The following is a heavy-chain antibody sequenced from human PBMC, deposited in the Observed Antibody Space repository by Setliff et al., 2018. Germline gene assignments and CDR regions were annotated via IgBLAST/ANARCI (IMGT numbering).Heavy chain of an antibody. Sequence: KPSETLSLTCTVSGASLTGNYWTWIRQPAGKGLEWIWRVYTSGNTNYNPYLKSRLTMSVDTSKNQFSLKLRSVTAADTAVYYCARSFSRREKFLLDYWGQGALVTVSS. J-gene: IGHJ4*02. CDR2: VYTSGNT. V-gene: IGHV4-4*07. CDR1: GASLTGNY. CDR3: ARSFSRREKFLLDY.